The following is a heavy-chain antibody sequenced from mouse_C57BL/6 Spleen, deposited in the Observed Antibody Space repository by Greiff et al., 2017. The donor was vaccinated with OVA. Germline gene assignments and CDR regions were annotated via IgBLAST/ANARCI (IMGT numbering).Heavy chain of an antibody. CDR3: ARGYSTRGYAMDY. CDR1: GYAFSSYW. CDR2: IYPGDGDT. Sequence: VQLQESGAELVKPGASVKISCKASGYAFSSYWMNWVKQRPGKVLEWIGQIYPGDGDTNYNEKFKGKATLTSDKSSRTTYMQLSSLTSEDSAVYFWARGYSTRGYAMDYWGQGTSVTVSS. D-gene: IGHD2-5*01. J-gene: IGHJ4*01. V-gene: IGHV1-80*01.